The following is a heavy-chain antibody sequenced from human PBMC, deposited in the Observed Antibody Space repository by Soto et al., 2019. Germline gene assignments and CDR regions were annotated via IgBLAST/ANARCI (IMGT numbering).Heavy chain of an antibody. V-gene: IGHV3-30-3*01. CDR2: ISYDGSDK. D-gene: IGHD2-15*01. CDR1: GLTFSTYA. CDR3: APGGYCSGGSCYSRRYFAY. Sequence: QVQLVESGGGVVQPGRSLRLSCAASGLTFSTYAMHWVHQAPGKGLEWVAAISYDGSDKYHADSVKGRFTISRDNSRNTLYLQMNSLRAEDTAVYYCAPGGYCSGGSCYSRRYFAYWGQGTLVTVTS. J-gene: IGHJ4*02.